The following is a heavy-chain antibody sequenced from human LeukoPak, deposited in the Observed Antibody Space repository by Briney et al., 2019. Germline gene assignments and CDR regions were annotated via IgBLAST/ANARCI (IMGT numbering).Heavy chain of an antibody. CDR2: IKQVGSET. CDR1: GFIYSSFL. J-gene: IGHJ4*02. D-gene: IGHD6-19*01. V-gene: IGHV3-7*01. Sequence: GGSLSLSCGASGFIYSSFLMRWVRQAPGWGLEWVANIKQVGSETYYVDSVKGRFTISRDNAKNSLYLQMNSLRAEDTAVYYCARRPKHRWGMYSSGWYAFDYWGQGTLVTVSS. CDR3: ARRPKHRWGMYSSGWYAFDY.